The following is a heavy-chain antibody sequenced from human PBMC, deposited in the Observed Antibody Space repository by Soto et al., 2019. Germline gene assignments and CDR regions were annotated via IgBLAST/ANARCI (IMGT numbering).Heavy chain of an antibody. D-gene: IGHD6-19*01. CDR3: ARTWYSNGWYNSGAFDI. CDR1: GGSFSGYY. V-gene: IGHV4-34*01. Sequence: SETLSLTCAVYGGSFSGYYWSWIRQPPGKGLEWIGEINHSGSTNYNPSLKSRVTISVDTSKNQFSLKLSSVTAADTAVYYCARTWYSNGWYNSGAFDIWGQGTMVTVSS. CDR2: INHSGST. J-gene: IGHJ3*02.